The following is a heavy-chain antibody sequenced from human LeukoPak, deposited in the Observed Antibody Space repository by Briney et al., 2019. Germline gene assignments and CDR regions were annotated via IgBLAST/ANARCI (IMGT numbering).Heavy chain of an antibody. CDR1: GFTFSSYA. CDR2: IRYDGSNK. Sequence: GGSLRLSCAASGFTFSSYAMHWVRQAPGKGLEWVAFIRYDGSNKYYADSVKGRFTISRDNSKNTLYLQMNSLRAEDTAVYYCAKSGITMIVVAPGPFDYWGQGTLVTVSS. D-gene: IGHD3-22*01. V-gene: IGHV3-30*02. CDR3: AKSGITMIVVAPGPFDY. J-gene: IGHJ4*02.